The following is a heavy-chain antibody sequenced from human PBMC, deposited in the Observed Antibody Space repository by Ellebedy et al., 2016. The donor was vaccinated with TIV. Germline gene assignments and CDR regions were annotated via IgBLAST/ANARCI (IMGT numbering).Heavy chain of an antibody. V-gene: IGHV1-2*02. CDR2: IYPYNGDT. Sequence: ASVKVSCKASGYTFTGYHIHWVRQAPGQGLEWMGWIYPYNGDTNYAQKFQGRVTMTRDTSISTAYMELSRLRSDDTAVYYCARIRYSSGAADFDYWGQGTLVTVSS. CDR3: ARIRYSSGAADFDY. D-gene: IGHD6-25*01. CDR1: GYTFTGYH. J-gene: IGHJ4*02.